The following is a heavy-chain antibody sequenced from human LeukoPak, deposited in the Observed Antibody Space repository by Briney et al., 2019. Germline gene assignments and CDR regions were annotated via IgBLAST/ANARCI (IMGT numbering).Heavy chain of an antibody. CDR3: ARERTSGWDAFDF. Sequence: QSGGSLRLSCEASGFTFSAYAMTWVRQAPGKGLVWVSRINSVGSSTSYADSVKGRFTISRDNAKNTLYLQMNSLRAEDTAVYYCARERTSGWDAFDFWGQGTLVTVSS. J-gene: IGHJ4*02. CDR1: GFTFSAYA. CDR2: INSVGSST. D-gene: IGHD6-19*01. V-gene: IGHV3-74*01.